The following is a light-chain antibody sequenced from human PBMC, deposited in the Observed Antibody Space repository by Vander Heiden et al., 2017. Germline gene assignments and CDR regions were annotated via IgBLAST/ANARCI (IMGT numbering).Light chain of an antibody. J-gene: IGLJ2*01. CDR1: SGHSSYA. Sequence: QLVLTQSPSASASLGASVKLTCTLSSGHSSYAIAWHQQQPEKGPRYLMKLNSDDSNSKGDGIPDRFSGSSSGAERYLTISSLQSEDEADYYCQTWGTGIVVFGGGTKLTVL. CDR2: LNSDDSN. CDR3: QTWGTGIVV. V-gene: IGLV4-69*01.